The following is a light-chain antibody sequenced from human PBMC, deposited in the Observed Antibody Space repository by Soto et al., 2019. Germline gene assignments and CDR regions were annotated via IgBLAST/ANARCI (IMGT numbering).Light chain of an antibody. V-gene: IGLV1-47*01. CDR2: RNN. J-gene: IGLJ1*01. CDR1: SSNIGSNY. Sequence: QSALTQPPSASGTPGQRVTISCSGSSSNIGSNYVYWYQQLPGTAPKLLIYRNNQRPSGVPDRFSGSKSGTSASLAISGLRSEDEADYYCAAWDDRLSGPGVFGTGTKVTVL. CDR3: AAWDDRLSGPGV.